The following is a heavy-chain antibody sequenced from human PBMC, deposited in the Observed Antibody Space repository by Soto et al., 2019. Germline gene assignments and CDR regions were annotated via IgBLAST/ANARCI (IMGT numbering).Heavy chain of an antibody. CDR2: ISGSGGST. V-gene: IGHV3-23*01. Sequence: GGSLRLSCAASGFTFSSYAMSWVRQAPGKGLEWVSAISGSGGSTYYADSVKGRFTISRDNSKNTLYLQMNSLRAEDTAVYYCAKSLIPGGDYYDSSGYWWGQGTMVTVSS. CDR3: AKSLIPGGDYYDSSGYW. J-gene: IGHJ3*01. CDR1: GFTFSSYA. D-gene: IGHD3-22*01.